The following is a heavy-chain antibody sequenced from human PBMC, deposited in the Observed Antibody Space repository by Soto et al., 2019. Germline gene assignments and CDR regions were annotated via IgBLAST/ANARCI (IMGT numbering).Heavy chain of an antibody. J-gene: IGHJ3*02. D-gene: IGHD3-10*01. CDR3: ASPHYYGSGSYLAHNFDI. CDR1: GYTFTSYY. Sequence: ASVKVSCKASGYTFTSYYMHWVRQAPGQGLEWMGIINPSGGSTSYAQKFQGRVTMTRDTSTSTVYMELSSLRSEDTAVYYCASPHYYGSGSYLAHNFDIWGQGTMVTVSS. V-gene: IGHV1-46*01. CDR2: INPSGGST.